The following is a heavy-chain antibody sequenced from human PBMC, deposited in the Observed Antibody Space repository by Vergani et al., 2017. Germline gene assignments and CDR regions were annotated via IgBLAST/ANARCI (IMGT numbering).Heavy chain of an antibody. J-gene: IGHJ5*02. CDR2: IYYSGST. CDR3: ASSYYYVVWFDP. V-gene: IGHV4-59*12. Sequence: QVQLQESGPGLVKPSETLSLTCTVSGGSISSYYWSWIRQPPGKGLEWIGYIYYSGSTNYNPSLKSRVTISVDTSKNQFSLKLSSVTAADTAVYYCASSYYYVVWFDPWGQGTLVTVSS. D-gene: IGHD3-10*02. CDR1: GGSISSYY.